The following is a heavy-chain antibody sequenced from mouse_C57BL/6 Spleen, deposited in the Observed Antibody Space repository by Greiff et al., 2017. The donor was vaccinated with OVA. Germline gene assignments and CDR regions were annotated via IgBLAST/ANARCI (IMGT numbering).Heavy chain of an antibody. D-gene: IGHD2-4*01. Sequence: QVQLKESGAELVRPGTSVKVSCKASGYAFTNYLIEWVKQRPGQGLEWIGVINPGSGGTNYNEKFKGKATLTADKASSTAYMQLSSLTSEDSAVYFFARGGYYDYGGGPDSYIDVWGTGTTVTVSS. J-gene: IGHJ1*03. CDR3: ARGGYYDYGGGPDSYIDV. V-gene: IGHV1-54*01. CDR2: INPGSGGT. CDR1: GYAFTNYL.